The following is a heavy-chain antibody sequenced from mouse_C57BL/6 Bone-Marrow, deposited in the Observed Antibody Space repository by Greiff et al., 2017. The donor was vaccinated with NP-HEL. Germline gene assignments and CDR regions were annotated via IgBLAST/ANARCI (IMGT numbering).Heavy chain of an antibody. J-gene: IGHJ4*01. CDR1: CISITTGNYR. CDR2: IYYSGTI. Sequence: EVQLVESVPCLVKPSQTVFLTCTVTCISITTGNYRLSWIRQFPGNKLEWIGYIYYSGTITYNPSLTSRTTITRDTPKNQFFLEMNSLTAEDTATYYCARERDFYAMDYWGQGTSVTVSS. CDR3: ARERDFYAMDY. V-gene: IGHV3-5*01. D-gene: IGHD3-3*01.